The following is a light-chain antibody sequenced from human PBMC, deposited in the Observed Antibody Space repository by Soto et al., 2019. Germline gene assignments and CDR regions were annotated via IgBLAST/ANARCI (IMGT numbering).Light chain of an antibody. Sequence: QSALNQPASVSGSPGQSITISCTGSSSDIGGYKYVSWYQQHPDKAPKLLIYEVSNRPSVISYRFSGSKSDNTASLTISGLQAEDEADYYCSSYTNRGTDVVFGGGTKLTVL. J-gene: IGLJ2*01. CDR2: EVS. V-gene: IGLV2-14*01. CDR1: SSDIGGYKY. CDR3: SSYTNRGTDVV.